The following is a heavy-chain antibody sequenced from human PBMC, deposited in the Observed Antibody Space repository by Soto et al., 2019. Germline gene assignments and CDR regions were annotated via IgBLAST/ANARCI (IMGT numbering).Heavy chain of an antibody. CDR1: GFTFSSYD. Sequence: EVQLVESGGGLVQPGGSLRLSCAASGFTFSSYDMHWVRQATGKSLEWVSFIGTAGDTYYPGSVKGRFTSSRENAKNSLYLQMNSLRAGDTAVYDCARRNWVWDAFDIWGHGTMVTVSS. D-gene: IGHD7-27*01. J-gene: IGHJ3*02. CDR2: IGTAGDT. V-gene: IGHV3-13*04. CDR3: ARRNWVWDAFDI.